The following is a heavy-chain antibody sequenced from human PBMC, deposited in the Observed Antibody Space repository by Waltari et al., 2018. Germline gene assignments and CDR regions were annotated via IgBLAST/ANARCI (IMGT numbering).Heavy chain of an antibody. V-gene: IGHV4-38-2*01. J-gene: IGHJ6*02. CDR1: GYSISSGYY. CDR3: ARQVGEVGASYYYYYGMDV. Sequence: QVQLQESGPGLVKPSETLSLTCAVSGYSISSGYYWGWIRQPPGKGLEWIGSIYHSGSTYYNPSLKSRVTISVDTSKNQFSLKLSSVTAADTAVYYCARQVGEVGASYYYYYGMDVWGQGTTVTVSS. CDR2: IYHSGST. D-gene: IGHD1-26*01.